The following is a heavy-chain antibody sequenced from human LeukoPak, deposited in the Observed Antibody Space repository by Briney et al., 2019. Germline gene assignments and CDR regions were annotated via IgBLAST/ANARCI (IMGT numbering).Heavy chain of an antibody. V-gene: IGHV4-31*03. Sequence: SETLSLTCTVSGGSISSGGYYWSWIRQHPGKGLEWIGYIYYSGSTYYNPSLKSRVTISVDTSKNQFSLKLSSVTAADTAVYYCARRGMGSGLYWGQGTLVTVSS. CDR1: GGSISSGGYY. D-gene: IGHD3-3*01. J-gene: IGHJ4*02. CDR3: ARRGMGSGLY. CDR2: IYYSGST.